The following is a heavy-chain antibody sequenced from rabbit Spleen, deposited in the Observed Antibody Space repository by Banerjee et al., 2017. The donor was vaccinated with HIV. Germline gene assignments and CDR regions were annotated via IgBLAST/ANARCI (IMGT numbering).Heavy chain of an antibody. V-gene: IGHV1S45*01. CDR1: GFDLSSYYY. CDR2: IYAGSSGST. CDR3: ARGAGNSNYFWDGMDL. D-gene: IGHD8-1*01. Sequence: QEQLEESGGGLVKPEGSLTLTCKASGFDLSSYYYMCWVRQAPGKGLEWIACIYAGSSGSTYYASWAKGRFTISKTSSTTVTLQMASLTAADTATYFCARGAGNSNYFWDGMDLWGPGTLVTVS. J-gene: IGHJ6*01.